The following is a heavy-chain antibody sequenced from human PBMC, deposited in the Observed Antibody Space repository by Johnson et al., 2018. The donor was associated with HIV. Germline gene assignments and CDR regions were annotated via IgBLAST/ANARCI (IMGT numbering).Heavy chain of an antibody. CDR2: ISYDGSDK. Sequence: QVQLVESGGGLVKPGGSLRLSSAASGFTFSNAWMSWVLQAPGKGLEGVAVISYDGSDKYYADSVKGRLTSSRDSSKNTLYLQMNSLKTEDTAVYYCTRQADIWGQGTMVTVSS. J-gene: IGHJ3*02. CDR3: TRQADI. V-gene: IGHV3-30*03. CDR1: GFTFSNAW.